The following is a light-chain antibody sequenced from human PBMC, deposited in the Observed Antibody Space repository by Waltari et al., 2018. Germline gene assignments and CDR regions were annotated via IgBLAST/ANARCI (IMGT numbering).Light chain of an antibody. CDR2: QDR. Sequence: SYDLTQPTAVSVSPGETARITCWGDALPKHYAYWYQQKPGQAPVLVIYQDRERPSGLPERFSGSSSGTPVTLTISGVQAEDEADYYCQSADSSGTWVFGGGTQLTVL. CDR1: ALPKHY. V-gene: IGLV3-25*03. J-gene: IGLJ3*02. CDR3: QSADSSGTWV.